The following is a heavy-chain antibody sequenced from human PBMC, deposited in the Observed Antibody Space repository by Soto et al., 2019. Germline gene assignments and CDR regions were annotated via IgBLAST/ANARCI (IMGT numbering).Heavy chain of an antibody. CDR3: AKDYCSSTSCYRTRFDY. CDR2: ISYDGSNK. Sequence: GGSLRLSCAASGFTFSSYGMHWVRQAPGKGLEWVAVISYDGSNKYYADSVKGRFTISRDNSKNTLYLQMNSLRAEDTAVYYCAKDYCSSTSCYRTRFDYWGQGTLVTVSS. J-gene: IGHJ4*02. V-gene: IGHV3-30*18. CDR1: GFTFSSYG. D-gene: IGHD2-2*01.